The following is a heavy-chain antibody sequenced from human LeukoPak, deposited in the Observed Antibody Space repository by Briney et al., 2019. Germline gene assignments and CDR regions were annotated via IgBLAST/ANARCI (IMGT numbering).Heavy chain of an antibody. V-gene: IGHV1-8*01. J-gene: IGHJ6*03. CDR3: ARRAKYGSGSYYHYYYYYYMDV. CDR1: GYTFTSYD. D-gene: IGHD3-10*01. CDR2: MNPNSGNT. Sequence: ASVKVSCKASGYTFTSYDINWVRQATGQGLEWMGWMNPNSGNTGYAQKFQGRVTMTRNTSISTAYMELSSLRSEDPAVYYCARRAKYGSGSYYHYYYYYYMDVWGKGTTVTVSS.